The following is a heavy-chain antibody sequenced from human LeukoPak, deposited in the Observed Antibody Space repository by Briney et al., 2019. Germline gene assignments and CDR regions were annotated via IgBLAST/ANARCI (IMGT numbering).Heavy chain of an antibody. V-gene: IGHV3-23*01. J-gene: IGHJ4*02. Sequence: GGSLRLSCAASGFTFSSYAMSWVRQAPGKGLEWVSAISGSGGSTYYADSVKGRFTISRDNSKNTLYLQMNSLRAEDTAVYYCARHSPRDYRMILDYWGQGTLVTVSS. CDR3: ARHSPRDYRMILDY. CDR1: GFTFSSYA. CDR2: ISGSGGST. D-gene: IGHD4-11*01.